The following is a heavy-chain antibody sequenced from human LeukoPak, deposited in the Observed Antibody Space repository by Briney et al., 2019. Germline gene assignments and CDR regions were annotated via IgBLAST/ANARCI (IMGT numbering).Heavy chain of an antibody. J-gene: IGHJ4*02. CDR2: ISGSGGST. V-gene: IGHV3-23*01. CDR3: AKDLGYSGYDPLDY. D-gene: IGHD5-12*01. CDR1: GFTFSSYA. Sequence: GGSLRLSCAASGFTFSSYAMRWVRQAPGKGLEWVSAISGSGGSTYYADSVKGRFTISRDNSKNTLYLQMNSLRAEDTAVYYCAKDLGYSGYDPLDYWGQGTLVTVSS.